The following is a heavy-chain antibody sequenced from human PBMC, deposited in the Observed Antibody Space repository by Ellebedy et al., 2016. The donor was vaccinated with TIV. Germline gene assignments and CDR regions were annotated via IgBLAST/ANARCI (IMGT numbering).Heavy chain of an antibody. J-gene: IGHJ4*02. Sequence: GESLKISCAASGFTFSTFWMHWVRQAPGKGLMWVSRIDTDGSTTNYADSVKGRFTISSDNAKKTLYLQMNSLRAEDTAVYYCASSPHSSYSYWGQGTLVTVSS. CDR3: ASSPHSSYSY. D-gene: IGHD6-19*01. V-gene: IGHV3-74*01. CDR2: IDTDGSTT. CDR1: GFTFSTFW.